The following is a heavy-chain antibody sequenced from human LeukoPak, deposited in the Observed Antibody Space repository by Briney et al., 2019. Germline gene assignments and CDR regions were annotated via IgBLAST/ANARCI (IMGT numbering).Heavy chain of an antibody. J-gene: IGHJ6*03. Sequence: ASVKVSCKVSGYTLTELSMHWVRQAPGKGLEWMGGFDPEDGETIYAQKFQGRVTMTEDTSTDTAYMELSSLRSEDTAVYYCARTGTTGFHYYYYYMDVWGKGTTVTVSS. CDR1: GYTLTELS. CDR2: FDPEDGET. V-gene: IGHV1-24*01. D-gene: IGHD1-1*01. CDR3: ARTGTTGFHYYYYYMDV.